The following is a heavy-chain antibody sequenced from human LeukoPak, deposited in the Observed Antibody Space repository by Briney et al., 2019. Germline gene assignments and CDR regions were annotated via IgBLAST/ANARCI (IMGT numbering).Heavy chain of an antibody. J-gene: IGHJ4*02. CDR1: GFTFTDFG. CDR3: AREVVDSSSPSFDY. Sequence: PGGSLRLSCGTSGFTFTDFGISWVRQAPGKGLEWVANIKQDGSEKYYVDSVKGRFTISRDNAKNSLYLQMNSLRAEDTAVYYCAREVVDSSSPSFDYWGQGTLVTVSS. V-gene: IGHV3-7*01. CDR2: IKQDGSEK. D-gene: IGHD6-6*01.